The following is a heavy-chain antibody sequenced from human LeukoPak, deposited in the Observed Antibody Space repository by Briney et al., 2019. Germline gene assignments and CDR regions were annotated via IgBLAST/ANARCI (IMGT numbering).Heavy chain of an antibody. J-gene: IGHJ4*02. CDR2: TEGGTT. V-gene: IGHV3-15*01. CDR3: TTLLH. Sequence: GGSLRLSCAASGFTFTSASMSWVRQAPGKGLEWVGRTEGGTTDYAAPVKGRFTISRDDSKNTLYLQMNSLKTEDTAVYYCTTLLHWGQGALVSVSS. CDR1: GFTFTSAS.